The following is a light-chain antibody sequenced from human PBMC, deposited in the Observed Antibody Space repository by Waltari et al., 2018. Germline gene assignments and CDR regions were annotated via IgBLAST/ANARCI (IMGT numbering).Light chain of an antibody. CDR2: KDS. J-gene: IGLJ2*01. V-gene: IGLV3-1*01. CDR1: KLGDKY. CDR3: QAWDSSTVV. Sequence: SYELTQPPSVSVSPGQTASITCSGDKLGDKYACWYQQKPGQSPVLVIYKDSKRPSGIRVRFSGSNYGNTATLTISGTQAMDEADYYCQAWDSSTVVFGGGTKLTVL.